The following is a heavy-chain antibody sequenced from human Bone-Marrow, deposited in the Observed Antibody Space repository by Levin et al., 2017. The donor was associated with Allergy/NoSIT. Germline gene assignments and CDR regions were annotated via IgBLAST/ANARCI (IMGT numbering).Heavy chain of an antibody. Sequence: GESLKISCEASGFTFSSYAMHWVRQAPGKGLEWVAIISPDGINQYYADSVKGRFTISRDNSKNTLYLQMNSLRAEDTAVYYCAKDKAFVSVTDWARNYFDYWGQGTLVTVSS. CDR3: AKDKAFVSVTDWARNYFDY. CDR2: ISPDGINQ. V-gene: IGHV3-30*18. J-gene: IGHJ4*02. CDR1: GFTFSSYA. D-gene: IGHD2-21*02.